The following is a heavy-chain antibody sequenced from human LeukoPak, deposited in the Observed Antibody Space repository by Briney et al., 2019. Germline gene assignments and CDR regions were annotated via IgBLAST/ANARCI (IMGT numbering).Heavy chain of an antibody. Sequence: GSLRLSCTASGFTFGDYAMSWFRQAPGKGLEWVGFIRSKAYGGTTEYAASVKGRFTISRDDSKSIAYLQMNSLKTEDTAVYYCTRKAPYDSSGYLLDAFDIWGQGTMVTVSS. J-gene: IGHJ3*02. CDR3: TRKAPYDSSGYLLDAFDI. CDR1: GFTFGDYA. V-gene: IGHV3-49*03. CDR2: IRSKAYGGTT. D-gene: IGHD3-22*01.